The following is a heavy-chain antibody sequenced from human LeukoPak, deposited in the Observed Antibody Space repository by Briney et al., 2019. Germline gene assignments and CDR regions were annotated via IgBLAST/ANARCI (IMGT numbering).Heavy chain of an antibody. CDR3: ARQHKYGGNALDP. CDR2: IYTSGST. Sequence: SETLSLTCNVSGGSISSGSYYWSWIRQPAGKGLEWIGRIYTSGSTNYNPSLKSRVTISVDTSKNQFSLKLSSVTAADTAVYYCARQHKYGGNALDPWGQGTLVTVSS. D-gene: IGHD4-23*01. V-gene: IGHV4-61*02. J-gene: IGHJ5*02. CDR1: GGSISSGSYY.